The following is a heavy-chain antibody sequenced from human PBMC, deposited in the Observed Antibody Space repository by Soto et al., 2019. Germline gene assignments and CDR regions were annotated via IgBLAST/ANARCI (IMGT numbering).Heavy chain of an antibody. Sequence: GASVKVSCKASGGTFSSYAISWVRQAPGQGLEWMGGIIPIFGTANYAQKFQGRVTITADESTSTAYMELSSLRSEDTAVYYCARRTGDVLVPAAMIYYYYGMDVWGQGTTVTVSS. J-gene: IGHJ6*02. CDR1: GGTFSSYA. CDR2: IIPIFGTA. D-gene: IGHD2-2*01. CDR3: ARRTGDVLVPAAMIYYYYGMDV. V-gene: IGHV1-69*13.